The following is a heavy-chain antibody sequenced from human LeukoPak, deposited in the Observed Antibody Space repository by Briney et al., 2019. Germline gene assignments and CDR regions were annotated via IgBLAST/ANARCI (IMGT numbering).Heavy chain of an antibody. CDR1: GFTFSSYE. Sequence: GGSLRLSCAVSGFTFSSYEMNWVHQAPGKGLEWVSYISTGGSTIYYADSVKGRFTISRDNAKSSLYLLMNSLRAEDTALYYCARDLDNGAAFDYWGQGTLVTVSS. V-gene: IGHV3-48*03. D-gene: IGHD6-25*01. CDR3: ARDLDNGAAFDY. J-gene: IGHJ4*02. CDR2: ISTGGSTI.